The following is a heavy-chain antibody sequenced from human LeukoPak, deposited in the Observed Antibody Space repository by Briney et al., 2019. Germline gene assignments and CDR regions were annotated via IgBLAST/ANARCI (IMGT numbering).Heavy chain of an antibody. CDR1: GGSISSGGYY. V-gene: IGHV4-30-2*01. Sequence: QTSETLSLTCTVSGGSISSGGYYWSWIRQPPGKGLEWIGYIYHSGSTYYNPSLKSRVTISVDTSKNQFSLKLSSVTAADTAVYYCARVSRLVGATIFDYWGQGTLVTVSS. CDR2: IYHSGST. CDR3: ARVSRLVGATIFDY. J-gene: IGHJ4*02. D-gene: IGHD1-26*01.